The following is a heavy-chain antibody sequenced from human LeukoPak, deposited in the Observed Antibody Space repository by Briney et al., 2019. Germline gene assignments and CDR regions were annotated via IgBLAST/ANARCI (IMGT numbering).Heavy chain of an antibody. J-gene: IGHJ2*01. CDR2: MSSSGST. Sequence: KPSETLSLTCTVSGASISLYYWSWIRQPAGKGLEWIGRMSSSGSTNYNPSLKSRVTMSVDTSKNQFSLDLSSVTAADTAVYYCARDSRTERPWYFDPWGRGTLVTVSS. CDR3: ARDSRTERPWYFDP. V-gene: IGHV4-4*07. CDR1: GASISLYY. D-gene: IGHD3/OR15-3a*01.